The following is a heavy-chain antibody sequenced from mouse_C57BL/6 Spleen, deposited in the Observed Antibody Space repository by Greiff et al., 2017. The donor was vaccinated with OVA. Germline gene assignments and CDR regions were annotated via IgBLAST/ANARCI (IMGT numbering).Heavy chain of an antibody. CDR3: ASYGTSGCYAMDY. J-gene: IGHJ4*01. V-gene: IGHV5-17*01. D-gene: IGHD1-1*01. CDR1: GFTFSDYG. CDR2: ISSGSSTI. Sequence: EVNVVESGGGLVKPGGSLKLSCAASGFTFSDYGMHWVRQAPEQGLEWVAYISSGSSTIYYAATVKGRFTISRDTAKNTLFLQMTSLRSEDTAMYYCASYGTSGCYAMDYWGQGTSVTVSS.